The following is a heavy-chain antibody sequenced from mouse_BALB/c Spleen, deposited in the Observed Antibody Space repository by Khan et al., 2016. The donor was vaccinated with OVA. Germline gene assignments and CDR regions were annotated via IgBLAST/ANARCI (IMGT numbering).Heavy chain of an antibody. V-gene: IGHV9-3-1*01. CDR2: INTYTGEP. J-gene: IGHJ4*01. Sequence: QIQLVQSGPELKKPGETVKISCKASGYTFTNNGMNWVKQAPGMGLKWMGWINTYTGEPTYAYDFKGRFAFSLATSASTAYLQINNLKNEDTATDYCSRVGYSGTMDYWGQGTSVTVSS. CDR1: GYTFTNNG. D-gene: IGHD3-2*02. CDR3: SRVGYSGTMDY.